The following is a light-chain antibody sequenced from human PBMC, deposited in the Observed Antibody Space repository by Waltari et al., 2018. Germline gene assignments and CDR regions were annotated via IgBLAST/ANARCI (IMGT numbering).Light chain of an antibody. V-gene: IGKV3-15*01. CDR1: QSVGSN. J-gene: IGKJ1*01. CDR3: QQYNNWPPWT. CDR2: GAS. Sequence: EIVMTQSPAPLSVSPGERPPLPCRASQSVGSNLAWYQQKPGQAPRLLIYGASTRATGIPARFSGSGSGTEFTLTISSLQSEDFAVYYCQQYNNWPPWTFGQGTKVEIK.